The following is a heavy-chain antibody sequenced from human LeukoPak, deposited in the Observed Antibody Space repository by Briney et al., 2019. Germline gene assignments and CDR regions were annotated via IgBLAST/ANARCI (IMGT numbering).Heavy chain of an antibody. CDR2: INSDGSIT. CDR3: AKIDAY. V-gene: IGHV3-74*01. J-gene: IGHJ4*02. Sequence: GGSLRPSCAASGFTFSRNWMHWVRQAPGKGLVWVSRINSDGSITNYADSVKGRFTISRDNAKNTLHLQMSSLRAEDTAVYYCAKIDAYWGQGTLVTVSS. CDR1: GFTFSRNW.